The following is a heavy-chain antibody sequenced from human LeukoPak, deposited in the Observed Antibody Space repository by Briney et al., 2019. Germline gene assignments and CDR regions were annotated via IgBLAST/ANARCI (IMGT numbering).Heavy chain of an antibody. D-gene: IGHD6-6*01. Sequence: GGSLRLSCAASGFTFSDSYMTWVRQAPGKGVEWVAYISGSGHDINYSDSVKGRFTISRDNAKNSLYLQMSSLGVEDTAVYYCTRDPRHFDSCGQGTLVTVSS. CDR1: GFTFSDSY. CDR2: ISGSGHDI. J-gene: IGHJ5*01. CDR3: TRDPRHFDS. V-gene: IGHV3-11*04.